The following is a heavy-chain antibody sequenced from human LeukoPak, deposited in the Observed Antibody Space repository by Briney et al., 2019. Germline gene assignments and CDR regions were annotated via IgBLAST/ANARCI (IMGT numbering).Heavy chain of an antibody. V-gene: IGHV3-48*02. CDR1: GFTFSAYS. CDR2: IGGSGFSI. J-gene: IGHJ6*02. Sequence: GKSLRLSCIGSGFTFSAYSMNWLRQAPGKGLEWISYIGGSGFSINYADSFKGRFTISRDNAKKSLYLQMNGLRDEDTAVYYCARDDDHYYYGMDVWGQGTTVTVSS. CDR3: ARDDDHYYYGMDV.